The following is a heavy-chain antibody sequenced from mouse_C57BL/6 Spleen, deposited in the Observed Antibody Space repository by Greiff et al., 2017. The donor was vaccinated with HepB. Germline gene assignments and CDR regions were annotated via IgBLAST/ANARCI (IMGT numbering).Heavy chain of an antibody. Sequence: EVKLQESGPELVKPGASVKIPCKASGYTFTDYNMDWVKQSHGKSLEWIGDINPNNGGTIYNQKFKGKATLTVDKSSSTAYMELRSLTSEDTAVYYCARGIDYYGSSYYFDYWGQGTTLTVSS. CDR1: GYTFTDYN. J-gene: IGHJ2*01. D-gene: IGHD1-1*01. CDR2: INPNNGGT. V-gene: IGHV1-18*01. CDR3: ARGIDYYGSSYYFDY.